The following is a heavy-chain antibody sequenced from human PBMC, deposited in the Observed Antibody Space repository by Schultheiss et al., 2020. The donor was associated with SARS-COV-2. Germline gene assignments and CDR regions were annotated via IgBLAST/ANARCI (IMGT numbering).Heavy chain of an antibody. D-gene: IGHD3-16*01. J-gene: IGHJ4*02. CDR3: AHTRVRLGGVDY. V-gene: IGHV2-5*01. Sequence: SGPTLVKPTQTLTLTCTFSGFSLSTSGVGVGWIRQPPGKALEWLALIYWNDDKRYSPSLKTRLTISKDTSKNQVVLTMTNMDPVDTATYYCAHTRVRLGGVDYWGQGTLVTVSS. CDR1: GFSLSTSGVG. CDR2: IYWNDDK.